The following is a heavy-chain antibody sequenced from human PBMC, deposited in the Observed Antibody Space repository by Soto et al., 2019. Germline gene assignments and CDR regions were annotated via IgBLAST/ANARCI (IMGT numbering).Heavy chain of an antibody. V-gene: IGHV3-74*01. J-gene: IGHJ4*02. Sequence: RGSLRLSCAASGFTFSSYWMHWVRQAPGKGLVWVSRINSDGSSTSYADSVKGRFTISRDNAKNTLYLQMNSLRAEDTAVYYCAREMRSSSSWYLNTKAFDYWGQGTLVTVSS. CDR2: INSDGSST. CDR1: GFTFSSYW. D-gene: IGHD6-13*01. CDR3: AREMRSSSSWYLNTKAFDY.